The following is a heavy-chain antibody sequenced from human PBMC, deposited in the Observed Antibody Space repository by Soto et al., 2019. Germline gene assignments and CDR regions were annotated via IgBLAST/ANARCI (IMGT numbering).Heavy chain of an antibody. D-gene: IGHD4-4*01. J-gene: IGHJ5*02. Sequence: GGSLRLSCAASGFTFSSYAMHWVRQAPGKGLEWVAVISYDGSNKYYADSVKGRFTISRDNSKNTLYLQMNSLRAEDTAVYYCASSPDYTEANWFDPWGQGTLVTVSS. V-gene: IGHV3-30-3*01. CDR2: ISYDGSNK. CDR3: ASSPDYTEANWFDP. CDR1: GFTFSSYA.